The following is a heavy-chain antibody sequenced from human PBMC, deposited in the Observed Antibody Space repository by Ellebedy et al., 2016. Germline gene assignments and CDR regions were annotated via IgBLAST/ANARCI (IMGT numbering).Heavy chain of an antibody. CDR1: GYTFTSYG. J-gene: IGHJ3*02. CDR3: ARDLRGGDCHDI. D-gene: IGHD2-21*02. CDR2: ISAYNGNT. Sequence: ASVKVSCKASGYTFTSYGISWVRQAPGQGLEWMGWISAYNGNTNYAQKLQGRVTMTTDTSTSTAYMEVRSLRSDDTAVYYCARDLRGGDCHDIWGQGTMVTVSS. V-gene: IGHV1-18*01.